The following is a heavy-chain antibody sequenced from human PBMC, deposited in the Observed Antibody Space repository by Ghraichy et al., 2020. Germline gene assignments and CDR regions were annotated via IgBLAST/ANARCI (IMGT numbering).Heavy chain of an antibody. CDR2: IYWNDDK. D-gene: IGHD5-12*01. CDR1: GFSLSTSRVG. V-gene: IGHV2-5*01. CDR3: ARADFYEWLSPFDF. Sequence: SGPTLVKPTQTLTLTCTLSGFSLSTSRVGVGWIRQPPGKALEWLALIYWNDDKRYSPSLTSRLTITKDTSKNQVVLTMTNMDPVDTATYYCARADFYEWLSPFDFWGQGTLVTVSS. J-gene: IGHJ4*01.